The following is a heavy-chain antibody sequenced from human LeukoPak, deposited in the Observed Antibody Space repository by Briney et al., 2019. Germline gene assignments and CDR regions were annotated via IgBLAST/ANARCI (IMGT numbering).Heavy chain of an antibody. CDR2: ISGSGGST. CDR1: GFTFSSYA. Sequence: GGSLRLSCAASGFTFSSYAMSWVRQAPGKGLEWVSAISGSGGSTYYADSVKGRFTISRDNAKNTVYLQMNSLRAEDTAVYYCARGAWTAYYLDYWGQGTLVTVSS. V-gene: IGHV3-23*01. D-gene: IGHD3/OR15-3a*01. J-gene: IGHJ4*02. CDR3: ARGAWTAYYLDY.